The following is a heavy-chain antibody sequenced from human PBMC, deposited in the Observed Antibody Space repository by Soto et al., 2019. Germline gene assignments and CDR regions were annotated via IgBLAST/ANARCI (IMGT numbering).Heavy chain of an antibody. J-gene: IGHJ5*02. Sequence: QVQLQQWGAGLLKPSETLSLTCAVYGGSFSGYYWSWIRQPPGKGLEWIGEINHSGSTNYNPSLKSRVTISVDTSKNQFSLKLSSVTAADTAVNYCARDSYGYAFDPWGQGTLVTVSS. D-gene: IGHD5-18*01. V-gene: IGHV4-34*01. CDR3: ARDSYGYAFDP. CDR1: GGSFSGYY. CDR2: INHSGST.